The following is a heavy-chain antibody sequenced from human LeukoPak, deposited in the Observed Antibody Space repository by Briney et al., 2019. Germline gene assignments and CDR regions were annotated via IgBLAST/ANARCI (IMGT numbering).Heavy chain of an antibody. CDR1: GYTFTGYY. CDR3: AREDCSSTSCYPGS. Sequence: ASVKVSCKASGYTFTGYYMHWVRQAPGQGLEWMGWINPNSGGTNYAQKFQGRVTMTRDTSISTAYMELSRLGSDDTAVYFCAREDCSSTSCYPGSWGQGTLVTVSS. D-gene: IGHD2-2*01. V-gene: IGHV1-2*02. CDR2: INPNSGGT. J-gene: IGHJ4*02.